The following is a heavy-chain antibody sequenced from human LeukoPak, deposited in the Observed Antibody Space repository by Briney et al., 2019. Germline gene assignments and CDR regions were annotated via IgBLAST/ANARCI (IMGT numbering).Heavy chain of an antibody. CDR2: INTNTGNP. V-gene: IGHV7-4-1*02. CDR3: ARVLLRGYSYGRLGY. J-gene: IGHJ4*02. CDR1: GYTFTSYA. D-gene: IGHD5-18*01. Sequence: ASVKVSCKASGYTFTSYAMNWVRQAPGQGLEWMGWINTNTGNPTYAQGFTGRFVFSLDTSVSTAYLQISSLKAEDTAVYYCARVLLRGYSYGRLGYWGQGTLVTVSS.